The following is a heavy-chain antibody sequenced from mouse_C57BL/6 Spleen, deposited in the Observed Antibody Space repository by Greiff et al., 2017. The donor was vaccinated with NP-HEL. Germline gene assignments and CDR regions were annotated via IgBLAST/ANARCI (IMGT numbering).Heavy chain of an antibody. J-gene: IGHJ1*03. V-gene: IGHV1-52*01. D-gene: IGHD1-1*01. CDR2: IDPSDSET. CDR1: GYTFTSYW. Sequence: QVQLQQPGAELVRPGSSVKLSCKASGYTFTSYWMHWVKQRPIQGLEWIGNIDPSDSETNYNQKFKDKATLTVDKSSSTAYMQLSSLTSEDSAVYYCARKDYGSSSPYFDVWGTGTTVTVSS. CDR3: ARKDYGSSSPYFDV.